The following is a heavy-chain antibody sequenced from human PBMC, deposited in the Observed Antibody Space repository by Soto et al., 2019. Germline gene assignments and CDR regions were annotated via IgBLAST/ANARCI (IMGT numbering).Heavy chain of an antibody. Sequence: GASVKVSCKASGYTFTSYAMHWVRQAPGQRLEWMGWINAGNGNTKYSQKFQGRVTITRDTSASTAYMELSSLRSEDTAVYYCARGNSSGWFYNSLGNWFDPWGQGTLVTVSS. D-gene: IGHD6-19*01. CDR3: ARGNSSGWFYNSLGNWFDP. CDR1: GYTFTSYA. J-gene: IGHJ5*02. CDR2: INAGNGNT. V-gene: IGHV1-3*01.